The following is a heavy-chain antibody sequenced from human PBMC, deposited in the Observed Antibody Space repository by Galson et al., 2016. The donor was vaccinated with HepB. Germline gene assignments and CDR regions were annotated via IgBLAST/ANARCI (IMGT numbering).Heavy chain of an antibody. CDR3: ARDPDTSSKVDV. V-gene: IGHV3-11*01. D-gene: IGHD5-18*01. CDR1: GFSFSDHY. Sequence: SLRLSCAASGFSFSDHYMSWIRQAPGKGLESIAYISSSGTVLYYAASAQGRFTISRDNAKKSLYLQRNSLRADDTGVYYCARDPDTSSKVDVWGHGTTVTVSS. J-gene: IGHJ6*02. CDR2: ISSSGTVL.